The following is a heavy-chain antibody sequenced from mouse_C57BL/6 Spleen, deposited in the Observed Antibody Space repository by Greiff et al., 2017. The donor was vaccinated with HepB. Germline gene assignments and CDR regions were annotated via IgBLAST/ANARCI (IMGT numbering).Heavy chain of an antibody. J-gene: IGHJ2*01. V-gene: IGHV1-26*01. CDR1: GYTFTDYY. CDR3: ARTITTVVAHFDY. CDR2: INPNNGGT. D-gene: IGHD1-1*01. Sequence: VQLQQSGPELVKPGASVKISCKASGYTFTDYYMNWVKQSHGKSLEWIGDINPNNGGTSYNQKFKGKATLTVDKSSSTAYMEHRSLTSEDSAVYYCARTITTVVAHFDYWGQGTTLTVSS.